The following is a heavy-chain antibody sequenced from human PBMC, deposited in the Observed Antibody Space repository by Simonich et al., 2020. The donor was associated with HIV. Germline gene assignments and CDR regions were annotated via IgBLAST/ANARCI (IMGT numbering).Heavy chain of an antibody. D-gene: IGHD3-10*01. J-gene: IGHJ4*02. CDR3: AKDKGAYYGSGSPVY. V-gene: IGHV3-9*01. CDR1: GFTFVDYA. Sequence: EVQLVESGGGLVQPGRSLRLSCAASGFTFVDYAVHWVRQAQGKVLGWGSGISWNSGSIGYADSVKGRFTISRDNAKNSLYLQMNSLRAEDTALYYCAKDKGAYYGSGSPVYWGQGTLVTVSS. CDR2: ISWNSGSI.